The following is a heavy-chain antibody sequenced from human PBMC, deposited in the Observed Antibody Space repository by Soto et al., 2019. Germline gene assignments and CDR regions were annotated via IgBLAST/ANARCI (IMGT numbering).Heavy chain of an antibody. CDR2: IYPGDSDT. CDR3: ARQYSCSWYPGGRCFDS. D-gene: IGHD6-13*01. Sequence: PGESLKISCKGSGYSFTSYWIGWVRQMPGKGLEWMGIIYPGDSDTRYSPSFQGQVTISADKSISTAYLQWSSLKASDTAMYYCARQYSCSWYPGGRCFDSWCQGILVSVSS. V-gene: IGHV5-51*01. J-gene: IGHJ5*01. CDR1: GYSFTSYW.